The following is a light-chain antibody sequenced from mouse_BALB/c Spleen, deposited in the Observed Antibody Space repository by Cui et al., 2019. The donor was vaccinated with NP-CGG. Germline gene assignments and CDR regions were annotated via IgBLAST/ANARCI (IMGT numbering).Light chain of an antibody. Sequence: AVVTQESAMSTSPGETVTLTCRSSTGAVTTSNYANWVQEKPDHLVTGLMGGTKNRAPGVPARFSGSLIGDKAALTITGAQTEDEAKYFCALWYSNHWVFGGGTKLTVL. CDR1: TGAVTTSNY. J-gene: IGLJ1*01. CDR3: ALWYSNHWV. CDR2: GTK. V-gene: IGLV1*01.